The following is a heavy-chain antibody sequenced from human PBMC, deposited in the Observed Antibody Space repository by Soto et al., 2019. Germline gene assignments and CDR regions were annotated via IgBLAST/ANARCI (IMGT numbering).Heavy chain of an antibody. CDR2: IYYSGST. Sequence: SETLSLTCTVAGGSSSSYDWSWIRQPPGKGLEWIGYIYYSGSTRYSPSFQGQVTISADKSISTAYLQWSSLKASDTAMYYCARRAYSSSWNYFDYWGQGTLVTVSS. J-gene: IGHJ4*02. CDR3: ARRAYSSSWNYFDY. V-gene: IGHV4-59*12. CDR1: GGSSSSYD. D-gene: IGHD6-13*01.